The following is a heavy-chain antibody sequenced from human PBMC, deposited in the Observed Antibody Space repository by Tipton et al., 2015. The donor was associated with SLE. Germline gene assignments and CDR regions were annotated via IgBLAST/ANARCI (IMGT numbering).Heavy chain of an antibody. V-gene: IGHV3-74*01. CDR3: ARTMTGAYFDY. J-gene: IGHJ4*02. CDR1: GFTFSSHW. D-gene: IGHD3-9*01. Sequence: SLRLSCAASGFTFSSHWMHWVRQAPGKGLVWVSRVNGDGRETNYAGSVEGRFTISRDNARNTLYLQMNSLRAEDTAVYYCARTMTGAYFDYWGQGTLATVSS. CDR2: VNGDGRET.